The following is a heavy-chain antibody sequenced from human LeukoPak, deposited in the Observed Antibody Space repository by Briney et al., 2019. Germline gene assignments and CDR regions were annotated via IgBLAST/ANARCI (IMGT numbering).Heavy chain of an antibody. V-gene: IGHV3-30-3*02. J-gene: IGHJ4*02. CDR1: GFTFSSYA. D-gene: IGHD5-24*01. CDR3: AKLSVRWLQLASYFDY. CDR2: ISYDGSNK. Sequence: PGGSLRLSCAASGFTFSSYAMHWVRQAPGKGLEWVAVISYDGSNKYYADSVKGRFTISRDNSKNTLYLQMNSLRAEDTAVYYCAKLSVRWLQLASYFDYWGQGTLVTVSS.